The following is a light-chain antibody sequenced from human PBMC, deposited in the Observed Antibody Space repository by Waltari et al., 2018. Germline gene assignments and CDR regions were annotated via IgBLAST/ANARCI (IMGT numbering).Light chain of an antibody. V-gene: IGKV3-20*01. J-gene: IGKJ1*01. CDR3: QQYDSSPKT. CDR2: APA. CDR1: QSISRNY. Sequence: EIVLTQSPGTLSLSPGERATLSCRASQSISRNYLAWYQQKTGQAPRLLIYAPAGRATGIPARFSGSGSGTDFTLTISGLEPEDVAVYYCQQYDSSPKTFGQGTKVEIK.